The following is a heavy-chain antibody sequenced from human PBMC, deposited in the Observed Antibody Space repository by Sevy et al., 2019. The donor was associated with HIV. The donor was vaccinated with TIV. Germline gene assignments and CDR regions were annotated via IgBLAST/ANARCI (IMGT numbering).Heavy chain of an antibody. CDR3: AGENAWGRGYS. V-gene: IGHV4-59*08. CDR1: GGSITSLY. J-gene: IGHJ4*02. D-gene: IGHD1-26*01. CDR2: IYYNGHI. Sequence: SETLSLTCTVSGGSITSLYWNWIRQPPGKGLEWIANIYYNGHINYNPSPKRRVTLSLDTSKNQCSLRLSSVTAADTAMYYCAGENAWGRGYSWGQGTLVTVSS.